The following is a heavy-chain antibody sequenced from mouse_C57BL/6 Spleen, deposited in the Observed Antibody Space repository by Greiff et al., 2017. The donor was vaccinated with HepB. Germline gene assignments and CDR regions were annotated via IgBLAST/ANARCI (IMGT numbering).Heavy chain of an antibody. CDR2: ISYDGSN. D-gene: IGHD1-1*01. V-gene: IGHV3-6*01. J-gene: IGHJ3*01. Sequence: EVQLQQSGPGLVKPSQSLSLTCSVTGYSITSGYYWNWIRQFPGNKLEWMGYISYDGSNNYNPSLKNRISITRDTSKNQFFLKLNSVTTEDTATYYCAASVLYRAWFAYWGQGTLVTVSA. CDR1: GYSITSGYY. CDR3: AASVLYRAWFAY.